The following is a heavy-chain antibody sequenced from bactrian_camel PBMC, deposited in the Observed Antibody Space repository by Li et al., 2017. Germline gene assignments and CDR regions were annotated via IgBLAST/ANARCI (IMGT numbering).Heavy chain of an antibody. D-gene: IGHD6*01. V-gene: IGHV3S31*01. Sequence: DVQLVESGGGSVQAGGRLRLSCVASAYFYCMGWFRQAPGKEREWVAAYYRGAGGSTYYADSVEGRFGISPINANNTVSLQMNELKPEDSAMYYCAADVGSMSGNCQPNYWGQGTQVTVS. CDR2: YYRGAGGST. J-gene: IGHJ4*01. CDR1: AYFYC. CDR3: AADVGSMSGNCQPNY.